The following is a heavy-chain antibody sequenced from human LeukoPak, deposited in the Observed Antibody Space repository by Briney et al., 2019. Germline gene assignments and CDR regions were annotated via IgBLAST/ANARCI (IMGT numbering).Heavy chain of an antibody. CDR2: ISWDGGST. CDR1: GFTFDDYA. D-gene: IGHD1-20*01. CDR3: VKGDNWNQFDY. V-gene: IGHV3-43D*03. J-gene: IGHJ4*02. Sequence: GGSLRLSCAASGFTFDDYAMHWVRQAPGKGLEWVSLISWDGGSTYYADSVKGRFTISRDNSKNSLYLQMNSLRAEDTALYYCVKGDNWNQFDYWGQGTLVTVSS.